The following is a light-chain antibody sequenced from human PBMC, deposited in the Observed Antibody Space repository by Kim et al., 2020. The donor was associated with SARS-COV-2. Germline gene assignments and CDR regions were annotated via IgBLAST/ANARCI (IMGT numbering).Light chain of an antibody. CDR3: QKYDSAPWT. J-gene: IGKJ1*01. Sequence: SSVGDKVTSTCRASRDMSSSLAWDQQRPGKVPNLLIYAASTLQSGVPSRFSGSGSGTDFTLTISRLQPEDVATYYCQKYDSAPWTFGPGTKVDIK. CDR2: AAS. CDR1: RDMSSS. V-gene: IGKV1-27*01.